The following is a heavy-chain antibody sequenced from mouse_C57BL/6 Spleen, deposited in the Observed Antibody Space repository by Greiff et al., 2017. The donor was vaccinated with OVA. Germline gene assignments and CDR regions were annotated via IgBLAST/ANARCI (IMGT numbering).Heavy chain of an antibody. CDR2: INPNNGGT. CDR3: AHHY. V-gene: IGHV1-26*01. Sequence: EVQLQQSGPELVKPGASVKISCKASGYTFTDYYMNWVKQSHGKSLEWIGDINPNNGGTSYNQKFKGKATLTVDKSSSAAYMELLSLTSEDSAIYYCAHHYWGQGTTLTVSS. J-gene: IGHJ2*01. CDR1: GYTFTDYY.